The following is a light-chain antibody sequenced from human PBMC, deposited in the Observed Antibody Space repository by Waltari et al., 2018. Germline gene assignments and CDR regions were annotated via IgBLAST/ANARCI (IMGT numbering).Light chain of an antibody. V-gene: IGKV1-39*01. CDR3: QQTNAAPLS. Sequence: DIQMTQSPSSLSASGGDRVTITCRARQNIFTYLNWYQQKAGNAHKLLIYAASSLQSGVPLRFSGSGSGTDFTLTISSLQPEDFATYYCQQTNAAPLSFGGGTKVEIK. J-gene: IGKJ4*01. CDR1: QNIFTY. CDR2: AAS.